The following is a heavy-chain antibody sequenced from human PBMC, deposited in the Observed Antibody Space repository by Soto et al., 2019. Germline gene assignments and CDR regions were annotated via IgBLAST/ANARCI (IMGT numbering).Heavy chain of an antibody. CDR3: AREPRAAAGTNWFDP. CDR1: GVYFSRYD. CDR2: IIPIFGTA. V-gene: IGHV1-69*13. D-gene: IGHD6-13*01. J-gene: IGHJ5*01. Sequence: GASVMISCKACGVYFSRYDSSWGRQDLGEGVEWMGGIIPIFGTANYAQKFHGRVTITADESTSTAYMELSSLRSEDTAVYYCAREPRAAAGTNWFDPWGQGTLVTVSS.